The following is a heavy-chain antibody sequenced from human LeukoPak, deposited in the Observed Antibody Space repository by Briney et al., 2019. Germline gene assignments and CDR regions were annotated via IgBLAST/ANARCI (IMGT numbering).Heavy chain of an antibody. CDR3: SRVRASFDY. CDR2: IRNDGGET. V-gene: IGHV3-74*01. Sequence: GGSLRLSCAASGFTFSSYSMNWVRQAPGKGLEWVSRIRNDGGETNYADSVKGRFTISRDNAKNTLFLQMNSLRAEDTAVYYCSRVRASFDYWGQGTLVTVAS. D-gene: IGHD3-10*01. J-gene: IGHJ4*02. CDR1: GFTFSSYS.